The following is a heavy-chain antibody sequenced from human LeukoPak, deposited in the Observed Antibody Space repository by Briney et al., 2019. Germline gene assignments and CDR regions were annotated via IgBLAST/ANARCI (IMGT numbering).Heavy chain of an antibody. CDR1: QFTFSRFA. D-gene: IGHD2-21*01. J-gene: IGHJ6*03. Sequence: PGGSLRLSCEASQFTFSRFAMSWIRQAPGTGLEWVSTLRGSGTATYYADSVKGRFTTSRDNSKDTLYLQMDNLRADDTAVYYCAKHLGSHSFLFYYMDVWGTGTSVIVFS. CDR3: AKHLGSHSFLFYYMDV. CDR2: LRGSGTAT. V-gene: IGHV3-23*01.